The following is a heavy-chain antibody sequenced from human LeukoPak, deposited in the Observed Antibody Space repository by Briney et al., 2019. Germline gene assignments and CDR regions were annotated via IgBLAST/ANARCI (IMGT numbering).Heavy chain of an antibody. CDR1: GYTFTGYY. CDR3: ARGGYYYGSGSYWVLYYFDY. D-gene: IGHD3-10*01. J-gene: IGHJ4*02. CDR2: INPNSGGT. V-gene: IGHV1-2*02. Sequence: ASVKVSCKASGYTFTGYYMHWVRQAPGQGLEWMGWINPNSGGTNYAQKFQGRVTMTRDTSISTAYMELSRLRSDDTAVYYCARGGYYYGSGSYWVLYYFDYWGQGTLVTVSS.